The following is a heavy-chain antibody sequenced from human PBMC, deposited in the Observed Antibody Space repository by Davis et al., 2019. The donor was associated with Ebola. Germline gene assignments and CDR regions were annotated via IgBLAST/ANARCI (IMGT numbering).Heavy chain of an antibody. J-gene: IGHJ4*02. CDR2: IKQDGSEK. V-gene: IGHV3-7*03. CDR3: ARVAYYYGSGYYFDY. D-gene: IGHD3-10*01. Sequence: GESLKISCAASGFTFSSYWMSWVRQAPGKGLEWVANIKQDGSEKYYVDSVKGRFTISRDNAKNSLYLQMNSLRAEDTALYYCARVAYYYGSGYYFDYWGQGTLVTVSS. CDR1: GFTFSSYW.